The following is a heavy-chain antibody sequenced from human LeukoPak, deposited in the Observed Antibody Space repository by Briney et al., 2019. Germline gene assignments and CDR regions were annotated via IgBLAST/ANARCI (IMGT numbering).Heavy chain of an antibody. V-gene: IGHV3-30-3*01. Sequence: PGGSLRLSCAASGFTFSSYAMHWVRQAPGKGLEWVAVISYDGSNKYYADSVKGRFTISRDNSKNTLYLQMNSLRAEDTAVYYCARVSTQLEPDYWGQGTLVTVSS. CDR1: GFTFSSYA. J-gene: IGHJ4*02. D-gene: IGHD1-1*01. CDR3: ARVSTQLEPDY. CDR2: ISYDGSNK.